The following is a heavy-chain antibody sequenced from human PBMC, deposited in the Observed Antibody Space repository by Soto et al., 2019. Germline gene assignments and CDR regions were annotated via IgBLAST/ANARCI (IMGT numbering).Heavy chain of an antibody. V-gene: IGHV4-31*11. CDR1: GGSISSGGNY. CDR2: IYYSGST. J-gene: IGHJ6*02. D-gene: IGHD3-10*01. CDR3: ARARMVRGVIYFFGMDV. Sequence: QVQLQESGPGLVKSSQTLSLTCAVSGGSISSGGNYWSWIRQHPGKGLEWIGYIYYSGSTYYNPSLKRRVTISVDTSKNQFSLTLNSVTAADTAVYYCARARMVRGVIYFFGMDVWGQGTTVTVSS.